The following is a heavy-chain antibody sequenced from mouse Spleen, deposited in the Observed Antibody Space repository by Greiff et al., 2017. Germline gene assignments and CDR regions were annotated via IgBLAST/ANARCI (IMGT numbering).Heavy chain of an antibody. CDR1: GYTFTDYE. V-gene: IGHV1-15*01. D-gene: IGHD2-3*01. CDR2: IDPETGGT. Sequence: QVQLKQSGAELVRPGASVTLSCKASGYTFTDYEMHWVKQTPVHGLEWIGAIDPETGGTAYNQKFKGKAILTADKSSSTAYMELRSLTSEDSAVYYCTRMDDGYYFDYWGQGTTLTVSS. J-gene: IGHJ2*01. CDR3: TRMDDGYYFDY.